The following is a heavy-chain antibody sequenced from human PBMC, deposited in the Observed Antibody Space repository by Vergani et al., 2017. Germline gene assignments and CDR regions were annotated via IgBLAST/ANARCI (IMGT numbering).Heavy chain of an antibody. D-gene: IGHD3-22*01. V-gene: IGHV4-39*01. CDR1: GGSISSSSYY. CDR2: IYYSGST. J-gene: IGHJ6*02. Sequence: QLQLQESGPGLVKPSETLSLTCTVSGGSISSSSYYWGWIRQPPGKGLEWIGSIYYSGSTYYNPSLKSRVTISVDTSKNQFSLKLSSVTAADTAVYYCARGTYYYDSSGYQYYYYYYGMDVWGQGTTVTVSS. CDR3: ARGTYYYDSSGYQYYYYYYGMDV.